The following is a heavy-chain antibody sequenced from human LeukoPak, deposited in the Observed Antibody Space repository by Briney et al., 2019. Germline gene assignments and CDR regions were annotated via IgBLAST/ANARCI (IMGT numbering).Heavy chain of an antibody. J-gene: IGHJ4*02. D-gene: IGHD1-26*01. V-gene: IGHV3-23*01. CDR3: AKDREKAVGATIFDH. Sequence: GGSLRLSCAVSGFTFSDYAMSWVRQAPGKGLEWVLGISFSGRSTNYADSVKGRFIISRDNSNNTLYLQMNSLRAEDTAVYYCAKDREKAVGATIFDHWGQGTLVTVSS. CDR2: ISFSGRST. CDR1: GFTFSDYA.